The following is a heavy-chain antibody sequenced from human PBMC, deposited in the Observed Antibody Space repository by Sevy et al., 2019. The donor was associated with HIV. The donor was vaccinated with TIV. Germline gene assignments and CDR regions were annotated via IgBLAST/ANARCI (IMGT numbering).Heavy chain of an antibody. V-gene: IGHV3-30*15. CDR3: AREGGHTAAWSPGNF. Sequence: GGSLRLSCAASGFTFNSHGFHWVRQAPGKGLEWVALISYDGRIKYYADSVKGRFIISRDDARNTLYLQMRGLRAEDTAVYYCAREGGHTAAWSPGNFWGQGTLVTVSS. CDR2: ISYDGRIK. D-gene: IGHD2-15*01. CDR1: GFTFNSHG. J-gene: IGHJ4*02.